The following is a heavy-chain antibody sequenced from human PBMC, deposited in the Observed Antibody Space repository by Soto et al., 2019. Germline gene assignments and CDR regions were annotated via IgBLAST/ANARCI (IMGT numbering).Heavy chain of an antibody. Sequence: GGSLRLSCAASGFTFSSYGMHWVRQAPGKGLEWVAVISYDGSNKYYADSVKGRFTISRDNSKNTLYLQMNSLRAEDTAVYYCAKDGYCSSTSCYSKVYYYYMDVWGKGTTVTVSS. CDR2: ISYDGSNK. J-gene: IGHJ6*03. D-gene: IGHD2-2*03. V-gene: IGHV3-30*18. CDR3: AKDGYCSSTSCYSKVYYYYMDV. CDR1: GFTFSSYG.